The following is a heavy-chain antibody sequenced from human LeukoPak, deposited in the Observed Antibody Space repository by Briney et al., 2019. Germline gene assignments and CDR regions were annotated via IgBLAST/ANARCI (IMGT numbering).Heavy chain of an antibody. J-gene: IGHJ4*02. CDR2: IYYSGST. D-gene: IGHD3-3*01. CDR1: GGSISGYY. Sequence: SETLSLTCTVSGGSISGYYWSWIRQPPGKGLEWIGYIYYSGSTNYNPSLKCRVTISVDTSKNQFSLKLSSVTAADTAVYYCARATYYDFWSGYDYWGQGTLVTVSS. V-gene: IGHV4-59*01. CDR3: ARATYYDFWSGYDY.